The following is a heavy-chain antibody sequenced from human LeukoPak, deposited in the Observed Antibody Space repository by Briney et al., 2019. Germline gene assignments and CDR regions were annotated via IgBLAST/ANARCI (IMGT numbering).Heavy chain of an antibody. V-gene: IGHV1-69*01. J-gene: IGHJ6*03. CDR1: GGTFSSYA. CDR2: IIPIFGTA. CDR3: ARELKEMDPDDYYYYYYMDV. Sequence: ASVKVSCKASGGTFSSYAINWVRQAPGQGLEWMGGIIPIFGTANYAQKFQGRVTITADESTSTAYMELSSLRSEDTAVYYCARELKEMDPDDYYYYYYMDVWGKGTTVTVSS. D-gene: IGHD2-8*01.